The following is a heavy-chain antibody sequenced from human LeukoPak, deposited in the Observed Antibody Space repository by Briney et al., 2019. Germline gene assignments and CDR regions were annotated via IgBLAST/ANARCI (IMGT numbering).Heavy chain of an antibody. CDR3: AKVSGVGGSWSPFDY. CDR1: GFTFSNYD. D-gene: IGHD6-13*01. Sequence: PGGSLRLSXTASGFTFSNYDIHWVRQAPGKGLEWVAFIQYDGSNKEYADSVKGRFTISRDNSKNTLYLLMNSLRAEDTAVYYCAKVSGVGGSWSPFDYWGQGTLVTVSS. J-gene: IGHJ4*02. V-gene: IGHV3-30*02. CDR2: IQYDGSNK.